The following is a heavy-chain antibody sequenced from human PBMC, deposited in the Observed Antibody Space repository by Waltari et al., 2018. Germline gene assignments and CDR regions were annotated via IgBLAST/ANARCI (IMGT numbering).Heavy chain of an antibody. CDR1: GFNFNTYV. CDR3: ARGGWVDY. Sequence: EVQLVESGGGLVQPGGSLRLSCAASGFNFNTYVMNWVRQAPGKGMEWVSFISSSGSTEHYADSVKGRFTISRDNAKNSLYLQMNSLRDEDTAVYYCARGGWVDYWGQGTLVTVSS. D-gene: IGHD6-19*01. V-gene: IGHV3-48*02. CDR2: ISSSGSTE. J-gene: IGHJ4*02.